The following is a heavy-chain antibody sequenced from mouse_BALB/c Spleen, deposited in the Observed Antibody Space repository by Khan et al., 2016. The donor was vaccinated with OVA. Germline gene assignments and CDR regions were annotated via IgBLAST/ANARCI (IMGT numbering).Heavy chain of an antibody. CDR1: GYSITSGYY. D-gene: IGHD1-1*01. V-gene: IGHV3-6*02. CDR2: ISYDGSN. Sequence: EVKLEESGPGLVKPSQSLSLTCSVTGYSITSGYYWNWIRQFPGNKLEWMGYISYDGSNNYNPSLKNRISITRDTSKNQFFLKLNSVTTEDTATYYCARYYYGSFPEYYFDYWGQGTTLTVSS. J-gene: IGHJ2*01. CDR3: ARYYYGSFPEYYFDY.